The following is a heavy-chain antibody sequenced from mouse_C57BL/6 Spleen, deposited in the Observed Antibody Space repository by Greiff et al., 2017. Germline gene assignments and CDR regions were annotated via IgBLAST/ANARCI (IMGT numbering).Heavy chain of an antibody. Sequence: VQLQQPGAELVRPGSSVKLSCKASGYTFTSYWMHWVKQRPIQGLEWIGNIDPSDSETHYNQKFKDKATLTVDKSSSTAYMQLSSLTSEDSAVYYCARGYYDYGDAMDYWGQGTSGTVSS. CDR2: IDPSDSET. J-gene: IGHJ4*01. CDR1: GYTFTSYW. D-gene: IGHD2-4*01. CDR3: ARGYYDYGDAMDY. V-gene: IGHV1-52*01.